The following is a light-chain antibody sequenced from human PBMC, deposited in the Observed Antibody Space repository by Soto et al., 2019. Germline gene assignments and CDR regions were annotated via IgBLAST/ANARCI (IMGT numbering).Light chain of an antibody. CDR2: SIS. J-gene: IGLJ3*02. CDR3: LLFYANTWV. Sequence: QTVVTQEPSLTVSPGGTVSLTCASSTGAVTSGYYPNWFQQKPGQAPRALIYSISNRHSWTPARFSGFLLGDKAALTLSGAQPEDEAAYYCLLFYANTWVFGGGNKRTVL. CDR1: TGAVTSGYY. V-gene: IGLV7-43*01.